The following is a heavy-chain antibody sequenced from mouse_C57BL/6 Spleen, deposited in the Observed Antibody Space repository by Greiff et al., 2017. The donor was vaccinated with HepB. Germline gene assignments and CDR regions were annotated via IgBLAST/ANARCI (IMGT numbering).Heavy chain of an antibody. J-gene: IGHJ1*03. Sequence: VQLQQSGAELVRPGASVKLSCTASGFNIKDDYMHWVKQRPEQGLEWIGWIDPENGDTEYASKFQGKATITADTSSNSACLQLSSLTSEDTAVYYCTYYGPSWYFDVWGTGTTVTVSS. CDR1: GFNIKDDY. D-gene: IGHD2-1*01. CDR2: IDPENGDT. V-gene: IGHV14-4*01. CDR3: TYYGPSWYFDV.